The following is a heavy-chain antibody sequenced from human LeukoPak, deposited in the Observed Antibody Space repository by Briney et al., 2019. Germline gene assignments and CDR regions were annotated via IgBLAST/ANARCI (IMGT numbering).Heavy chain of an antibody. D-gene: IGHD5-24*01. J-gene: IGHJ4*02. CDR2: INPNSGGT. CDR3: ARGRDGYNLN. Sequence: ASVKDSCKPSGYTFTAYYMHWVRHAPGQGLEWMGWINPNSGGTNYAQKFQGRVTMTRDTSISTAYMEPGRLRSDHTAVYYCARGRDGYNLNWAKGTLVTVS. V-gene: IGHV1-2*02. CDR1: GYTFTAYY.